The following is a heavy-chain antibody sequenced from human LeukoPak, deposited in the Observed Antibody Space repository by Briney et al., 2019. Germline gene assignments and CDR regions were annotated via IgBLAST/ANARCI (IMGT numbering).Heavy chain of an antibody. CDR1: GYTFTSYD. J-gene: IGHJ6*02. D-gene: IGHD3-10*01. Sequence: ASVKVSCKASGYTFTSYDINWVRQATGQGLEWMGWMNPNSGNTGYAQKFQGRVTMTTDTSTSTAYMELRSLRSDDTAVYYCATTQRPRATYYYGSGRPYYYYGMDVWGQGTTVTVSS. V-gene: IGHV1-8*01. CDR2: MNPNSGNT. CDR3: ATTQRPRATYYYGSGRPYYYYGMDV.